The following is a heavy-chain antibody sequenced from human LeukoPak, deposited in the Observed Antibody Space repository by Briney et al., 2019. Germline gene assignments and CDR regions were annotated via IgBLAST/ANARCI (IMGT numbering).Heavy chain of an antibody. Sequence: PGGSLRLSCAASGFTFSSYGMHWVRQAPGKGLEWVAFIRYDGSNKYYADSVKGRFTISRDNSKNTLYLQMNSLRAEDTAVYYCAKDKSSGSSRAFDYWGQGTLVTISS. V-gene: IGHV3-30*02. CDR1: GFTFSSYG. J-gene: IGHJ4*02. D-gene: IGHD1-26*01. CDR3: AKDKSSGSSRAFDY. CDR2: IRYDGSNK.